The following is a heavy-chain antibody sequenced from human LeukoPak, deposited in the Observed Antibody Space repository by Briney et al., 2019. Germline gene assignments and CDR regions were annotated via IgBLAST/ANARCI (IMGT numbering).Heavy chain of an antibody. CDR2: IYHSGST. CDR1: GYSISSGYY. CDR3: ARSYYFDY. Sequence: SETLSLTCAVSGYSISSGYYWGWIRQPPGKGLEWIGSIYHSGSTYYNPSLKSRVTISVDTSKNQFSLKLSSVTAADTAVYYCARSYYFDYWGQGTLVTVSS. J-gene: IGHJ4*02. V-gene: IGHV4-38-2*01.